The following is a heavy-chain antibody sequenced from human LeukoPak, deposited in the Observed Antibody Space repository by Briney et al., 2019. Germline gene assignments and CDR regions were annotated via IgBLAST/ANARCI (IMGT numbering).Heavy chain of an antibody. Sequence: GGSLRLSCAASGFTFSTYAMTWFRQAPGKGLEWVSAVRGSGTATYYADSVKGRFTISRDNSDNTLYLQMNSLRAEDTAIYYCAKTSRRDSTYDPPFDYWGQGTVVTVSS. V-gene: IGHV3-23*01. CDR2: VRGSGTAT. CDR1: GFTFSTYA. J-gene: IGHJ4*02. CDR3: AKTSRRDSTYDPPFDY. D-gene: IGHD3-3*01.